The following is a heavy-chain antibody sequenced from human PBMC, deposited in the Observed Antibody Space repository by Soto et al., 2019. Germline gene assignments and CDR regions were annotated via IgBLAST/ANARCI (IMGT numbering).Heavy chain of an antibody. V-gene: IGHV3-7*05. CDR3: TRDANYRDDSAYYDVFDI. Sequence: DVQLTESGGGWVQPGGSRRLSCGASGFSFGSDWMAWVRQAPGKGLEWVAIIRKDGSQDHDADSVRGRFSVSRDNAKDSLYLQMNSLRLEDTAVYYCTRDANYRDDSAYYDVFDIWGQGTMVTVSS. D-gene: IGHD3-16*01. J-gene: IGHJ3*02. CDR2: IRKDGSQD. CDR1: GFSFGSDW.